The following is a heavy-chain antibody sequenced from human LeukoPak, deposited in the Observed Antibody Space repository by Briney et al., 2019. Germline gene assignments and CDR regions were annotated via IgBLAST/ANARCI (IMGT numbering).Heavy chain of an antibody. CDR3: ARGEAAAGFSWFDP. D-gene: IGHD6-13*01. CDR1: GFTFSSYA. J-gene: IGHJ5*02. V-gene: IGHV3-64*01. CDR2: ISSSGSST. Sequence: PGGSLRLSCAASGFTFSSYAMHWVRQAPGKGLEYVSTISSSGSSTYYASSVKGRLTISRDNSKNTLYLQMGSLRAEDMAVYYCARGEAAAGFSWFDPWGQGPLVTVSS.